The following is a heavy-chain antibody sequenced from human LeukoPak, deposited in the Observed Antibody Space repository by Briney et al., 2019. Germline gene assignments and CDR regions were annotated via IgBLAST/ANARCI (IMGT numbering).Heavy chain of an antibody. CDR1: GFTFSSYA. D-gene: IGHD3-22*01. CDR2: ISYDGSNK. J-gene: IGHJ4*02. V-gene: IGHV3-30*04. CDR3: ARGVYYYDSSGPPDY. Sequence: GRSLRLSCAASGFTFSSYALHWVRQAPGKGLEWVAVISYDGSNKYYADSVKGRFTISRDNSKNTLYLQMNSLRAEDTAVYYCARGVYYYDSSGPPDYWGQGTLVTVSS.